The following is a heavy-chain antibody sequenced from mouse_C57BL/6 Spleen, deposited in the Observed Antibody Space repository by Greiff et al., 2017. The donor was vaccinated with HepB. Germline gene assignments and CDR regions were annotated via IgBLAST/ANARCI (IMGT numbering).Heavy chain of an antibody. V-gene: IGHV1-69*01. J-gene: IGHJ1*03. CDR2: IDPSDSYT. CDR3: ARGLLRSSYWYFDV. CDR1: GYTFTSYW. D-gene: IGHD1-1*01. Sequence: VQLQQPGAELVMPGASVKLSCKASGYTFTSYWMHWVKQRPGQGLEWIGEIDPSDSYTNYNQKFKGKSTLTVDKSSSTAYMQLSSLTSEDSAVYYCARGLLRSSYWYFDVWGTGTTVTVSS.